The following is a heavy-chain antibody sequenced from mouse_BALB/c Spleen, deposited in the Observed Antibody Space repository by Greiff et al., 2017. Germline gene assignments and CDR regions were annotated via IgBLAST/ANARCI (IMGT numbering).Heavy chain of an antibody. CDR3: AREYYGSRGEYYFDY. Sequence: EVKLVESGGGLVKPGGSLKLSCAASGFTFSSYAMSWVRQTPEKRLEWVASISSGGSTYYPDSVKGRFTISRDNARNILYLQMSSLRSEDTAMYYCAREYYGSRGEYYFDYWGQGTLVTVSA. J-gene: IGHJ3*01. V-gene: IGHV5-6-5*01. CDR1: GFTFSSYA. D-gene: IGHD1-1*01. CDR2: ISSGGST.